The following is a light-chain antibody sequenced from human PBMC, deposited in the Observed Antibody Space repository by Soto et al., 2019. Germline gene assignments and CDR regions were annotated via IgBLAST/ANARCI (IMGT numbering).Light chain of an antibody. J-gene: IGLJ1*01. CDR3: QSYDSSLSAPYV. V-gene: IGLV1-40*01. CDR2: GNS. Sequence: QAVLTQPPPVAWGPGERVPNPLTWGSPNNGAGYDVHWYQQLPGTAPKLLIYGNSNRPSGVPDRFSGSKSGTSASLAITGLQAEDEADYYCQSYDSSLSAPYVFGTGTKVTVL. CDR1: SPNNGAGYD.